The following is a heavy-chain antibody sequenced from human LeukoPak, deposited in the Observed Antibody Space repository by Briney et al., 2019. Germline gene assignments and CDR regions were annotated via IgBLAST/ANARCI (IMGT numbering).Heavy chain of an antibody. Sequence: GGSLRLSCAASGFTFDDYAMHWARQAPGKGLEWVSGISWNSGSIGYADSVKGRFTISRDNAKNSLYLQMNSLRAEDMALYYCAKAISSWYEHPFHYWGQGTLVTVSS. CDR1: GFTFDDYA. V-gene: IGHV3-9*03. J-gene: IGHJ4*02. D-gene: IGHD6-13*01. CDR2: ISWNSGSI. CDR3: AKAISSWYEHPFHY.